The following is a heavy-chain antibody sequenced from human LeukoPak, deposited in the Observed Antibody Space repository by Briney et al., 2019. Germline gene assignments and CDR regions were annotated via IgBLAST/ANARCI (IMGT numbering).Heavy chain of an antibody. D-gene: IGHD2-8*01. CDR1: GFTVSSNY. CDR3: ARGGRPYCINGVCYSSGPWGFDY. J-gene: IGHJ4*02. CDR2: IYSGGST. V-gene: IGHV3-53*01. Sequence: GGSLRLSCAASGFTVSSNYMSWVRQAPGKGLEWVSVIYSGGSTYYADSLKGRFTISRDNSNNTLYLQMNSLRAEDTAVYYCARGGRPYCINGVCYSSGPWGFDYWGQGTLVTVSS.